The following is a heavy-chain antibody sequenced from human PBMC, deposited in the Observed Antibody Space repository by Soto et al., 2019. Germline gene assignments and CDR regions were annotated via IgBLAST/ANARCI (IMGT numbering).Heavy chain of an antibody. Sequence: ATVKVSCKASGYTFTSYDINWVRQATGQGLEWMGWMNPNSGNTGYAQKFQGRVTMTRNTSISTAYMELSSLRSEETAVYYCARGPPYYYDSSGYYIDAFDIWGQGTMVPVSS. J-gene: IGHJ3*02. CDR2: MNPNSGNT. CDR3: ARGPPYYYDSSGYYIDAFDI. D-gene: IGHD3-22*01. V-gene: IGHV1-8*01. CDR1: GYTFTSYD.